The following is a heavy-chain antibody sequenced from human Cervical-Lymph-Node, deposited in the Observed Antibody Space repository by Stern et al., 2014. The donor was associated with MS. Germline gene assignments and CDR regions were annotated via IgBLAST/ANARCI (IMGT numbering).Heavy chain of an antibody. CDR1: GYSLTNNW. J-gene: IGHJ4*02. D-gene: IGHD6-13*01. CDR2: IYPVDSET. Sequence: VQLVQSGAELKKPGESLRISCKGSGYSLTNNWIGWVRQMPGQGLEWMGSIYPVDSETRYSPSFQGQVTIPADKSITPAYRQWSSLKASDTAMYYCARGRGIALRPDYWGQGTLVTVSS. V-gene: IGHV5-51*03. CDR3: ARGRGIALRPDY.